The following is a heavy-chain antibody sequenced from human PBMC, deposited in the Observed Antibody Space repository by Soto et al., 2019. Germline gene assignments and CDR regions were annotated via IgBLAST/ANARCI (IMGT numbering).Heavy chain of an antibody. J-gene: IGHJ6*02. CDR1: GYTFTNYA. Sequence: VQLLQSGGEVRKPGASVKVSCKTSGYTFTNYAINWVRQAPGQGLQWMGWISAYSGDTKYAQRFQDRLTVTTDPSTTTACMELRSLRSDDTAVYYCARDGRAFSIFGETMDVWGQGTTVTVSS. CDR2: ISAYSGDT. V-gene: IGHV1-18*01. CDR3: ARDGRAFSIFGETMDV. D-gene: IGHD3-3*01.